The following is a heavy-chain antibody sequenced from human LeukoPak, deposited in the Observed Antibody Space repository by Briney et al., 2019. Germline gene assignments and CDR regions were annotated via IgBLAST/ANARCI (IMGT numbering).Heavy chain of an antibody. V-gene: IGHV1-2*02. J-gene: IGHJ4*02. CDR2: INPKSGAA. D-gene: IGHD6-13*01. CDR3: ARGAEAETSPLDF. Sequence: ASVTVSCKASGYIFIDYYMHWVRQAPGQGLEWLGWINPKSGAADYAQQFRGRVTMTRDTSINTDYMEMKRVTSDDTAVYYCARGAEAETSPLDFWGQGTLVIVS. CDR1: GYIFIDYY.